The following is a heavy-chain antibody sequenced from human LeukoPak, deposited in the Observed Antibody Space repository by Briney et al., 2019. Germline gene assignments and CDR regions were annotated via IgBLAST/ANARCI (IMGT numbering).Heavy chain of an antibody. Sequence: GASVKVSCKASGGTFSSYAISWVRQAPGPALEWMGGFIPIFGTANYAQKFQCRVTITADESTSTAYMELSSLRSEDTAVYYCATTHDDFWSGYYSYYYYYMDVWGKGTTVTVSS. V-gene: IGHV1-69*01. D-gene: IGHD3-3*01. J-gene: IGHJ6*03. CDR2: FIPIFGTA. CDR3: ATTHDDFWSGYYSYYYYYMDV. CDR1: GGTFSSYA.